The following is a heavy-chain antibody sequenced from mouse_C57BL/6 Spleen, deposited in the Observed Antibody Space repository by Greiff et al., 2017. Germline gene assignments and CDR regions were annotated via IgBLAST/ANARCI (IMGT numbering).Heavy chain of an antibody. Sequence: VQLQESGAELVRPGASVTLSCKASGYTFTDYEMHWVKQTPVHGLEWIGAIDPETGGTAYNQKFKGKAILTADKSSSTAYMELRSLTSEDSAVYYCTRWGTYYGAYWGQGTTLTVSS. V-gene: IGHV1-15*01. J-gene: IGHJ2*01. CDR3: TRWGTYYGAY. CDR1: GYTFTDYE. CDR2: IDPETGGT. D-gene: IGHD2-10*01.